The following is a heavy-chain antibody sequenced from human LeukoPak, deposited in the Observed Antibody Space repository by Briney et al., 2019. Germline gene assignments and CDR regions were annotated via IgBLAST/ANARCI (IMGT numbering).Heavy chain of an antibody. CDR3: ASSGVLGS. Sequence: GGSLRLSCAASGFTFSSYSMNWIRQAPGKGLEWVSSISSSTSYIYYADSVKGRFTISKDNAKNSLYLQMNSLRAEDTAVYYCASSGVLGSWGQGTLVTVSP. V-gene: IGHV3-21*04. CDR2: ISSSTSYI. D-gene: IGHD2-8*01. J-gene: IGHJ4*02. CDR1: GFTFSSYS.